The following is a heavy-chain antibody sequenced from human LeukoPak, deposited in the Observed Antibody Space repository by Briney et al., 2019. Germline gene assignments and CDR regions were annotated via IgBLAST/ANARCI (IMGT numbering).Heavy chain of an antibody. CDR2: ISPEGTNI. J-gene: IGHJ4*02. Sequence: QSGGSLRLSCVYSGFIFSGYAMQWVRQAPGKRLEYVSGISPEGTNIFYADSVKGRFTMSRDNSRDMIYLQMCSLRVEYTGVYYFARDGVATNDYWGQGTLVTVPS. CDR1: GFIFSGYA. D-gene: IGHD5-12*01. CDR3: ARDGVATNDY. V-gene: IGHV3-64*02.